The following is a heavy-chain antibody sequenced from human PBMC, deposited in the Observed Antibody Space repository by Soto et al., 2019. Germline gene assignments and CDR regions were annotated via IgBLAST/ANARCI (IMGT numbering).Heavy chain of an antibody. Sequence: SVKVSCKASGGTFSSYAISWVRQAPGQGLEWMGGIIPIFGTANYAQKFQGRVTITADESTSTAYMELSSLGSEDTAVYYCARDIVATKGYYYYGMDVWGQGTTVTVSS. CDR1: GGTFSSYA. CDR3: ARDIVATKGYYYYGMDV. V-gene: IGHV1-69*13. CDR2: IIPIFGTA. D-gene: IGHD5-12*01. J-gene: IGHJ6*02.